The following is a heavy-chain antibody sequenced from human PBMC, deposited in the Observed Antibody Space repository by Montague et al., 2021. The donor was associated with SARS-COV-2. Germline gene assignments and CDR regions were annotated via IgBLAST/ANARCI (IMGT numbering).Heavy chain of an antibody. CDR2: INHSGST. J-gene: IGHJ6*02. V-gene: IGHV4-34*01. CDR3: ARVRYYGSGTSLGMDV. Sequence: SETLSLTCTVSGGSISSYYWSWIRQPPGKELEWIGEINHSGSTNYNPSLKSRVTISVDTSKNQFSLKLSSVTAADTAVYYCARVRYYGSGTSLGMDVWGQGTTVTVSS. D-gene: IGHD3-10*01. CDR1: GGSISSYY.